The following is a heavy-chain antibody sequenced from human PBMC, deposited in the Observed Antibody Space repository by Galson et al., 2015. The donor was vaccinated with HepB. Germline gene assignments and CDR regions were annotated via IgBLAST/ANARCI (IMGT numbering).Heavy chain of an antibody. D-gene: IGHD2-15*01. CDR2: IYPGDSDT. V-gene: IGHV5-51*03. Sequence: QSGAEVKKPGESLKISCRGSGYSFTSYWIGWVRQMPGKGLEWMGIIYPGDSDTRYSSSFQGQVTISADKSISTAYLQWSSLKASDTAMYYCARSDCSGGSCTLWWFDPWGQGTLVTVSS. CDR3: ARSDCSGGSCTLWWFDP. CDR1: GYSFTSYW. J-gene: IGHJ5*02.